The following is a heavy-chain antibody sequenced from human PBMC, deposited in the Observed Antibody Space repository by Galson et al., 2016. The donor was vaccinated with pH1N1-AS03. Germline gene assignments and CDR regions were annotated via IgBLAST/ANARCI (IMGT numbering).Heavy chain of an antibody. CDR2: IIPMLGRG. D-gene: IGHD6-6*01. CDR3: ARERDSSSSSIFVY. CDR1: GGTFSTNG. Sequence: CKASGGTFSTNGFTWARQAPGQGLEWMGRIIPMLGRGNYAQKFQGRVTIIADISTSTTYMELSNLTSEDTAIYYCARERDSSSSSIFVYWGQGTQVTVSS. V-gene: IGHV1-69*04. J-gene: IGHJ4*02.